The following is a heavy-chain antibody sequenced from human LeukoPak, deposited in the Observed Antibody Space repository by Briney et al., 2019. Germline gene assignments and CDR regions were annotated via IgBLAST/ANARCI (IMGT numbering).Heavy chain of an antibody. V-gene: IGHV4-34*01. CDR1: GGSFSGYY. Sequence: SETRSLTCAVYGGSFSGYYWSWIRQPPGKGLEWIGEINHSGSTNYNPSLKSRVTISVDTSKNQFSLKLSSVTAADTAVYYCARQLGYCSGGSCYLSPNWFDPWGQGTLVTVSS. D-gene: IGHD2-15*01. CDR2: INHSGST. CDR3: ARQLGYCSGGSCYLSPNWFDP. J-gene: IGHJ5*02.